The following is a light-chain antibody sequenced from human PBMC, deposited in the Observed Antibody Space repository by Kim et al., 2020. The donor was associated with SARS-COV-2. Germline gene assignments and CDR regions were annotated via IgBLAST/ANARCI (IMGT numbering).Light chain of an antibody. Sequence: ATINCNASQSVLSSANNRNYLAWYQQKPGQPPKLLIYWASTRESGVPDRFSGSGSGTDFTLTISSLQAEDVAVYYCQQYYNTPYSFGQGTKLEI. CDR2: WAS. J-gene: IGKJ2*03. CDR1: QSVLSSANNRNY. CDR3: QQYYNTPYS. V-gene: IGKV4-1*01.